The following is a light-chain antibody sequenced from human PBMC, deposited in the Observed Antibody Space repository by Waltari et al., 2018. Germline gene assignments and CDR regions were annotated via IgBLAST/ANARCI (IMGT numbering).Light chain of an antibody. CDR1: SSHIGNNY. Sequence: QSVLTQPPSVSAAPGQRVTISCSGASSHIGNNYVSWYRQFPGTAPKLLIYEDSQRPSGIPGRFSGSQSGTSATLDITGLQAGDDADYYCGTWDSSLSGAVFGGGTHLTVL. CDR3: GTWDSSLSGAV. V-gene: IGLV1-51*02. J-gene: IGLJ7*01. CDR2: EDS.